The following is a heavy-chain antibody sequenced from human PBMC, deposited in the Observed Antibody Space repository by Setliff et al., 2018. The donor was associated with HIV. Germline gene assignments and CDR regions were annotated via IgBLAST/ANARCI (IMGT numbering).Heavy chain of an antibody. J-gene: IGHJ3*02. CDR1: GYTFTGYY. CDR3: ARLPFITIFGVLNGDDGFDI. CDR2: INPKSGGT. Sequence: VKVSCKASGYTFTGYYMHWVRRAPGQGPEWLGRINPKSGGTRYAQKFQGRVSMTRDTAISTAYMELSRLRSDDSAVYYCARLPFITIFGVLNGDDGFDIWGQGTMVTVSS. D-gene: IGHD3-3*01. V-gene: IGHV1-2*06.